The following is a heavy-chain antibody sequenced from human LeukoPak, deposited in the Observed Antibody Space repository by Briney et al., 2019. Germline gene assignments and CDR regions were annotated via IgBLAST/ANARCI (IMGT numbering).Heavy chain of an antibody. CDR3: AKYPKRRNYDSSGYSNYFDY. J-gene: IGHJ4*02. Sequence: GGSLRLSCAASGFTFSSYAMSWVRQAPGKGLEWVSAISGSGGSTYYADSVKGRFTISRDNSKNTLYLQMNSLRAEDTAVYYCAKYPKRRNYDSSGYSNYFDYWGQGTLVTVSS. D-gene: IGHD3-22*01. CDR1: GFTFSSYA. CDR2: ISGSGGST. V-gene: IGHV3-23*01.